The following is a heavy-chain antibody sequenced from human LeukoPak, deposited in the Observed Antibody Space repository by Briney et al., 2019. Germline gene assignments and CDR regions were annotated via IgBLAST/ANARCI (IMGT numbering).Heavy chain of an antibody. D-gene: IGHD2-2*01. Sequence: ASVKVSRKASGYTFTGYAARCGRHGPGERGECMGWINAGNGDTKYSQKFQGRVTITRDTSASTAYMELSSLRSEDTAVDHCARGYCSSSSCQYYFDYWGQGTLVTVSS. CDR1: GYTFTGYA. CDR3: ARGYCSSSSCQYYFDY. V-gene: IGHV1-3*01. CDR2: INAGNGDT. J-gene: IGHJ4*02.